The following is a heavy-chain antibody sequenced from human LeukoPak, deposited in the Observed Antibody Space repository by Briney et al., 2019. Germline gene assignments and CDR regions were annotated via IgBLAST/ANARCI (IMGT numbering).Heavy chain of an antibody. CDR1: GYTFTIYD. CDR3: ARVDYGGNLY. Sequence: ASVRLSFKASGYTFTIYDISWVRHAPGQGREGMGWISAYNGNTNYAQKLKGRVTMTTDTSTSTAYMELRSLRSDETAVYYCARVDYGGNLYWGQGTLVTVSS. V-gene: IGHV1-18*01. CDR2: ISAYNGNT. J-gene: IGHJ4*02. D-gene: IGHD4-23*01.